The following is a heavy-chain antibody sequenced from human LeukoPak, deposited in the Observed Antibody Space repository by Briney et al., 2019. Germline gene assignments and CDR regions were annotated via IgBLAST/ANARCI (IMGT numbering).Heavy chain of an antibody. CDR1: GFTFSSYG. V-gene: IGHV3-30*02. J-gene: IGHJ6*04. D-gene: IGHD3-10*02. CDR2: IRYDGNNK. Sequence: GGSLRLSCAASGFTFSSYGMHWVRQAPGTGLEWVASIRYDGNNKYYADSVKGRFTIPRDNSKNTLYLQMNSLRAEDTAVYYCAELGITMIGGVWGKGTAVTISS. CDR3: AELGITMIGGV.